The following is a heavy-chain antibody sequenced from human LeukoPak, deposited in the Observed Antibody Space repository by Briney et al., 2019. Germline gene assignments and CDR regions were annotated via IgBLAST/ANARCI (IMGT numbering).Heavy chain of an antibody. J-gene: IGHJ4*02. D-gene: IGHD3-3*02. CDR3: ARDRIFGVVSDFDY. CDR2: ISSSSSTI. CDR1: GFTFSSYS. Sequence: GGSLRLSCAASGFTFSSYSMNWVRQAPGKGLEWVSYISSSSSTIYYADSVKGRFTISRDNAKNSLYLQMNSLRAEDTAVYYRARDRIFGVVSDFDYWGQGTLVTVSS. V-gene: IGHV3-48*01.